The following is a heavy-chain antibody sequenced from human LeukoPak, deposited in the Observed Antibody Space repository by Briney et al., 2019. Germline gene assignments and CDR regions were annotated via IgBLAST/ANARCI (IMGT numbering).Heavy chain of an antibody. D-gene: IGHD1-26*01. CDR3: ARDMGSLPYSVSYL. V-gene: IGHV3-30-3*01. CDR2: ISYDGSNK. CDR1: GFTFSSYA. Sequence: GGSLRLSCAASGFTFSSYAMHWVRQAPGKGLEWVAVISYDGSNKYYADSVKGRFTISRDNSKNTLYLQMNSLRAEDTAVYYCARDMGSLPYSVSYLWGQGTLVTVSS. J-gene: IGHJ4*02.